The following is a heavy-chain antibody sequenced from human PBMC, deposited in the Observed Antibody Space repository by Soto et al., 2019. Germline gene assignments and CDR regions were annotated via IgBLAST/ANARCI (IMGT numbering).Heavy chain of an antibody. CDR2: IWYDGSNK. J-gene: IGHJ4*02. D-gene: IGHD3-22*01. CDR3: ARDLITYYYDSPQSPSIDY. Sequence: GGSLRLSCAASGFTFSSYGMHWVRQAPGKGLEWVAVIWYDGSNKYYADSVKGRFTISRDNSKNTLYLQMNSLRAEDTAVYYCARDLITYYYDSPQSPSIDYWGQGTLVTVSS. CDR1: GFTFSSYG. V-gene: IGHV3-33*01.